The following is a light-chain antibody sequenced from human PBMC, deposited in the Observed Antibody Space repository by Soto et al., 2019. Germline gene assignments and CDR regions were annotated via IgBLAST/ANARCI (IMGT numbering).Light chain of an antibody. CDR2: LGS. V-gene: IGKV2-28*01. CDR3: MQALQTTWT. J-gene: IGKJ1*01. CDR1: QSLLHSNGYNY. Sequence: DFVMTQSPLSLPVTPGEPASISCRSSQSLLHSNGYNYLDWYLQKPGQSPQLLIYLGSNRSSGVPDRFSGSGSGTDFTLKISRVEAEDVGVYYCMQALQTTWTFGQGTKVDIK.